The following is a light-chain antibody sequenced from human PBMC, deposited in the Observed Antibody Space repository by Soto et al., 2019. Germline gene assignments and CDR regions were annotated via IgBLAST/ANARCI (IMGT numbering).Light chain of an antibody. Sequence: EIVLTQSPGTLSLSPGERATLSCSASQSISSSYLAWYQQKPGQAPRPLIYGASSRATGIPDRFSGSGSGTDFTLTISRLEPEDFAVYYCQQYVSSPWTFGQGTNVEIK. CDR1: QSISSSY. J-gene: IGKJ1*01. CDR2: GAS. V-gene: IGKV3-20*01. CDR3: QQYVSSPWT.